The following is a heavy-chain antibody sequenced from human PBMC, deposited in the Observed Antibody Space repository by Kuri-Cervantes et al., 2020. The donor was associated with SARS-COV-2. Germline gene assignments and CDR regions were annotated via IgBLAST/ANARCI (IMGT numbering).Heavy chain of an antibody. Sequence: ASVKVSCKASGYTFTSYAMHWVRQAPGQRLEWMGWINAGNGNTKYSQKFQGRVAMTRDTSTSTVYMELSSLRSEDTAVYYCARESRITMVRGVKGYYYGMDVWGQGNTVNVSS. J-gene: IGHJ6*02. CDR1: GYTFTSYA. CDR3: ARESRITMVRGVKGYYYGMDV. CDR2: INAGNGNT. V-gene: IGHV1-3*01. D-gene: IGHD3-10*01.